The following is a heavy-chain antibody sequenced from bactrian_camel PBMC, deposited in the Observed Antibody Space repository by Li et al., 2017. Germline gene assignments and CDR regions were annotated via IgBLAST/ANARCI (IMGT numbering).Heavy chain of an antibody. CDR1: EFPYFTYC. V-gene: IGHV3S1*01. Sequence: HVQLVESGGGSVQAGGSLRLSCTASEFPYFTYCMGWARQAPGKEREGVAAIHADGRTIYADSVKGRFTISQDSAKRTLYLQMNSLKPEDTAKYYCAVDGGGTWSGWCPDLGTSLGYWGQGTQVTV. CDR3: AVDGGGTWSGWCPDLGTSLGY. D-gene: IGHD6*01. J-gene: IGHJ6*01. CDR2: IHADGRT.